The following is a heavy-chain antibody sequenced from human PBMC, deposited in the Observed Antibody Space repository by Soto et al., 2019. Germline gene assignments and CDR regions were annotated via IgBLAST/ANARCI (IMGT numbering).Heavy chain of an antibody. J-gene: IGHJ3*01. CDR2: IHSDGSST. D-gene: IGHD1-26*01. Sequence: EVQLVESGGGLVQPGESLRLSCAASGFTFSYYWMHWVRQATGKGLVWVSRIHSDGSSTTYADSVKGRFTISRDNARNTLYLQMTSLRAEDTAVYYCARGDRGAFDLWGQGTVVTVSS. V-gene: IGHV3-74*01. CDR1: GFTFSYYW. CDR3: ARGDRGAFDL.